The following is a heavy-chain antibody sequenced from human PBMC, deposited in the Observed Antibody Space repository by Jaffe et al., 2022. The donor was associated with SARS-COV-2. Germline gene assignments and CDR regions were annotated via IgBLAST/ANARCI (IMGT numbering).Heavy chain of an antibody. D-gene: IGHD5-18*01. V-gene: IGHV3-21*01. CDR1: GFTFSSYS. CDR2: ISSSSSYI. Sequence: EVQLVESGGGLVKPGGSLRLSCAASGFTFSSYSMNWVRQAPGKGLEWVSSISSSSSYIYYADSVKGRFTISRDNAKNSLYLQMNSLRAEDTAVYYCARGGGYSYGEGEPFIDYWGQGTLVTVSS. J-gene: IGHJ4*02. CDR3: ARGGGYSYGEGEPFIDY.